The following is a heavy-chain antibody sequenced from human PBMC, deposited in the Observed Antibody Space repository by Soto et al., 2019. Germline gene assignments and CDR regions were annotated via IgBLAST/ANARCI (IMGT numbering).Heavy chain of an antibody. CDR2: ISSSSSTI. D-gene: IGHD1-26*01. CDR3: ARVRGSSDYWYFDL. CDR1: GFNFSSYS. V-gene: IGHV3-48*01. J-gene: IGHJ2*01. Sequence: EVQLVESGGGLVQPGGSLRLSCAASGFNFSSYSMNWVRQAPGNGLEWVSYISSSSSTIYYADSVKGRFTISRDNAKNSLYLQMNSLRAEDTAVYYCARVRGSSDYWYFDLWGRGTLVTVSS.